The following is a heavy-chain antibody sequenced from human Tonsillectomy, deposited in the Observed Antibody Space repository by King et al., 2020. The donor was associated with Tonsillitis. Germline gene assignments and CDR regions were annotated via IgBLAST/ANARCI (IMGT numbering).Heavy chain of an antibody. V-gene: IGHV4-59*02. CDR2: IYHDGST. D-gene: IGHD2-21*02. Sequence: VQLQESGPGLVKPSETLSLTCTVSGGSVSRYYWSWIRQSPGMGLEWIGCIYHDGSTIYNPSLKNRVTISIDTSKNHFSLRLRSVSAADTALYFCARALGLTFWGGDCYPPTLFDYWGPGALVTVSS. J-gene: IGHJ4*02. CDR3: ARALGLTFWGGDCYPPTLFDY. CDR1: GGSVSRYY.